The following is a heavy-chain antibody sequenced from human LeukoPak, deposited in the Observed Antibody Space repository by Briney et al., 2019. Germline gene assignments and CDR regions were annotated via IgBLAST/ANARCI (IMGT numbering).Heavy chain of an antibody. V-gene: IGHV3-64D*09. D-gene: IGHD2-15*01. Sequence: GGSLRLSCSASGFPFSSYAMHWVRQAPGKGLEYVSAISDSGGSTYYADSVKGRFTISRDNSKNTLYLQMSSLRAEDTAVYFCVRGYSFGPFGMDVWGQGTTVTVSS. J-gene: IGHJ6*02. CDR3: VRGYSFGPFGMDV. CDR1: GFPFSSYA. CDR2: ISDSGGST.